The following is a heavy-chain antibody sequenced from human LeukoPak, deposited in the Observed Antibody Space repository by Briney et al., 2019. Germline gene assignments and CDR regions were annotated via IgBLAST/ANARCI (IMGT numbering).Heavy chain of an antibody. Sequence: PSETLSLTCTASGGSISSYYWSWIRQPPGKGLEWIGYIYYSGSTNYNPSLKSRVTISVDTSKNQFSLKLSSVTAADTAVYYCAISTYYDFWSGYPLDYWGQGTLVTVSS. V-gene: IGHV4-59*01. J-gene: IGHJ4*02. CDR1: GGSISSYY. CDR2: IYYSGST. D-gene: IGHD3-3*01. CDR3: AISTYYDFWSGYPLDY.